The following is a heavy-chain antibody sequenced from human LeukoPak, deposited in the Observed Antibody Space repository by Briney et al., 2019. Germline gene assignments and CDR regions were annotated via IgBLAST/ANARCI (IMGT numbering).Heavy chain of an antibody. V-gene: IGHV1-18*01. D-gene: IGHD4-23*01. Sequence: GASVKVSCKASGGSFSSYAISWVRQAPGQGLEWMGWISAYNGNTNYAQKLQGRVTMTTDTSTSTAYMELRSLRSDDTAVYYCARIGNSVGGDYWGQGTLVTVSS. CDR3: ARIGNSVGGDY. CDR1: GGSFSSYA. J-gene: IGHJ4*02. CDR2: ISAYNGNT.